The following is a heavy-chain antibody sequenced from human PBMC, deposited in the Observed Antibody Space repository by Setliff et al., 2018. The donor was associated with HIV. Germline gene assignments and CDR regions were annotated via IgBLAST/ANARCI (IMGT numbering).Heavy chain of an antibody. D-gene: IGHD1-1*01. V-gene: IGHV3-7*01. CDR3: ARTSTTTGTTLNWFDP. CDR1: GFASGIVFSNYW. Sequence: GGSLRLSCAASGFASGIVFSNYWMSWVRQAPGKGPEWVANIHKVGSEKYYVDSVKGRFTISRDNAKDLLYLQMNSLRGEDTAVYYCARTSTTTGTTLNWFDPWGQGTLVTVSS. J-gene: IGHJ5*02. CDR2: IHKVGSEK.